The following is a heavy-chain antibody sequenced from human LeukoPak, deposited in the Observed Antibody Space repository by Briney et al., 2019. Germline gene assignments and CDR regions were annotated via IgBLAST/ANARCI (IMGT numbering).Heavy chain of an antibody. Sequence: PSETLSLTCTVSGGSISSGSYYWSWIRQPAGKGLEWIGRIYTSGSTYYNPSLKSRVTISVDTSKNQFSLKLSSVTAADTAVYYCARAPERGYSYGHPGDFDYWGQGTLVTVSS. J-gene: IGHJ4*02. CDR2: IYTSGST. D-gene: IGHD5-18*01. V-gene: IGHV4-61*02. CDR1: GGSISSGSYY. CDR3: ARAPERGYSYGHPGDFDY.